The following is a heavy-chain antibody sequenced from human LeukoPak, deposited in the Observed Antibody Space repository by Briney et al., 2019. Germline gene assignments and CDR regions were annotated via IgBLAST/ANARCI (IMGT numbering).Heavy chain of an antibody. CDR3: AKDITYYYDSSGYPNWFDP. CDR2: ISSYSTI. CDR1: GFTFSSYS. D-gene: IGHD3-22*01. V-gene: IGHV3-48*01. J-gene: IGHJ5*02. Sequence: PGGSLRLSCTAPGFTFSSYSMNWVRQAPGKGLEWVSYISSYSTIYYADSVKGRFTISRDNSKNTLYLQMNSLRAEDTAVYYCAKDITYYYDSSGYPNWFDPWGQGTLVTVSS.